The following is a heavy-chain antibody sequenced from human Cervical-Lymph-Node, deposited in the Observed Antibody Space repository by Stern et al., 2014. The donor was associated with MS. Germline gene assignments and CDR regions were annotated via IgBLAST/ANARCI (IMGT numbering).Heavy chain of an antibody. CDR1: GYTFTSYY. D-gene: IGHD3-3*02. CDR3: AREHSFLGFGY. V-gene: IGHV1-46*01. Sequence: MQLVQSGAEVKKPGASVKVSCKASGYTFTSYYIHWVRQAPGQGLEWMGKINPSGSSTSYPQKFQVRVTLTRDTPTTTVYMELNSLRSDDTAVYYCAREHSFLGFGYWGQGTLVTVSS. J-gene: IGHJ4*02. CDR2: INPSGSST.